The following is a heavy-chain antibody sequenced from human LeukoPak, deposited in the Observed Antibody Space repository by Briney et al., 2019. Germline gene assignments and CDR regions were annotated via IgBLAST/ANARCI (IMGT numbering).Heavy chain of an antibody. Sequence: SETLSLTCTVSGGSVNSYYWSWIRQPPGRELEWIGYISYSGSTNHNPSLKGRVTISLDTSKNQFSLKLTSVTAADPAVYYCARPVGSGFHRWHFDLWGRGALVTVSS. J-gene: IGHJ2*01. CDR2: ISYSGST. D-gene: IGHD1-26*01. V-gene: IGHV4-59*02. CDR3: ARPVGSGFHRWHFDL. CDR1: GGSVNSYY.